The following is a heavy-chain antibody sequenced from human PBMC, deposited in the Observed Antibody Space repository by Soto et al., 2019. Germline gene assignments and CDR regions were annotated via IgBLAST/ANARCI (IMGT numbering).Heavy chain of an antibody. CDR1: GGTFSSYA. V-gene: IGHV1-69*12. Sequence: QVQLVQSGAEVKKPGSSVKVSCKASGGTFSSYAISWVRQAPGQGLEWMGGIIPIFGTANYAQKFQGRVTSAADESASSGYMELSSLRSEDTAVYYCARDGYNYYYYSDGMDVWGQGTTVTVSS. J-gene: IGHJ6*02. CDR2: IIPIFGTA. CDR3: ARDGYNYYYYSDGMDV. D-gene: IGHD5-12*01.